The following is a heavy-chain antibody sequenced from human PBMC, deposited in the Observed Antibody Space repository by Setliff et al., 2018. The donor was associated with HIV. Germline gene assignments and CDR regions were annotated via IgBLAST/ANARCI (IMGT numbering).Heavy chain of an antibody. V-gene: IGHV3-48*03. CDR2: ISDTGNTI. Sequence: GGSLRLSCTASGFSFSSYEMNWVRQAPGGGLEWISYISDTGNTIYYADSVKGRFATSRDNAKDSVYLQMSRLRAEDTSVYYCARGGGYDYGRYYFYGMDVWGRGTTVTVSS. CDR3: ARGGGYDYGRYYFYGMDV. J-gene: IGHJ6*02. D-gene: IGHD5-12*01. CDR1: GFSFSSYE.